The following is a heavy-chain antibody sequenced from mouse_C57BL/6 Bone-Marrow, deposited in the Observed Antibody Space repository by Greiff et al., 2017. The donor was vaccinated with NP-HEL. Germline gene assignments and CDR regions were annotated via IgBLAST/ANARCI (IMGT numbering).Heavy chain of an antibody. Sequence: EVQLVESGGGLVQPKGSLNLSCAASGFSFNTYAMNWVRQAPGKGLEWVARIRSKSNNYTTYYADTEKDRFTISRDDSEIMLYLQMINLITEDTAVNYCVRIGNCVWFAYWGQGTLVTVSA. J-gene: IGHJ3*01. V-gene: IGHV10-1*01. CDR2: IRSKSNNYTT. D-gene: IGHD2-1*01. CDR3: VRIGNCVWFAY. CDR1: GFSFNTYA.